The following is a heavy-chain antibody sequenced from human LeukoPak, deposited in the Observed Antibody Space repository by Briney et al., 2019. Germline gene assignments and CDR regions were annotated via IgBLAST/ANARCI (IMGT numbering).Heavy chain of an antibody. J-gene: IGHJ4*02. CDR3: AKGDRYSGYDDRFDY. Sequence: PGASLRLSGAASGFTFSSYAMSWVRQAPGKGLEWVSAISGSGGSTYYADSVKGRFTISRDNSKNTLYLQMNSLRAEDTAVYYCAKGDRYSGYDDRFDYWGEGTLVTVSS. CDR2: ISGSGGST. V-gene: IGHV3-23*01. D-gene: IGHD5-12*01. CDR1: GFTFSSYA.